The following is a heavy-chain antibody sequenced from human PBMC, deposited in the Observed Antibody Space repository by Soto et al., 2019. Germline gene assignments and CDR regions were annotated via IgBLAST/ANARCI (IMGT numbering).Heavy chain of an antibody. Sequence: ASVKVSCKASGYTFTSYDINWVRQATGQGLEWMGWMNPNSGNTGYAQKFQGRVTMTRNTSISTAYMELSSLRSEDTAVYYCAMCSLAAVPPPNLFDPWGQGTLVTVS. CDR1: GYTFTSYD. D-gene: IGHD3-10*02. V-gene: IGHV1-8*01. CDR2: MNPNSGNT. J-gene: IGHJ5*02. CDR3: AMCSLAAVPPPNLFDP.